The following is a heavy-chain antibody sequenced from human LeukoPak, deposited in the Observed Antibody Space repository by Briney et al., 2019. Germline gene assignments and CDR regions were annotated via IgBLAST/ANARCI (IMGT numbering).Heavy chain of an antibody. CDR2: IKQDGSEK. D-gene: IGHD3-10*01. Sequence: QPGGSLRLSCAASGFTFSNYWMSWVRQAPGKGLEWVANIKQDGSEKYYVDSVKGRFTISRDNAKNSLYLQMNSLRAEDTAVYFCARYRSSQAPILWFKDDYYYDMDVWGQGTTVTVSS. CDR3: ARYRSSQAPILWFKDDYYYDMDV. J-gene: IGHJ6*02. CDR1: GFTFSNYW. V-gene: IGHV3-7*01.